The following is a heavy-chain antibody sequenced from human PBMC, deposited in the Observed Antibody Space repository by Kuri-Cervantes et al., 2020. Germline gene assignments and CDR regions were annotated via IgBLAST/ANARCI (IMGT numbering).Heavy chain of an antibody. D-gene: IGHD2-2*01. J-gene: IGHJ6*02. V-gene: IGHV3-11*06. CDR2: ISSSSSYI. CDR3: ARDHCSSTSCYEDYYYYYGMDV. Sequence: GGSLRLSCAASGFTFSDYYMSWIHQAPGKGLEWVSSISSSSSYIYYADSVKGRFTISRGNAKNSLYLQMNSLRAEDTAVYYCARDHCSSTSCYEDYYYYYGMDVWGQGTTVTVSS. CDR1: GFTFSDYY.